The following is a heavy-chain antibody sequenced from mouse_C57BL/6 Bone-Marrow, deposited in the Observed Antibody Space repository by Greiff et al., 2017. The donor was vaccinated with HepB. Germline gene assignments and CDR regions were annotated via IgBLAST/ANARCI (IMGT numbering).Heavy chain of an antibody. V-gene: IGHV5-6*01. Sequence: EVMLVESGGDLVKPGGSLKLSCAASGFTFSSYGMSWVRQTPDKRLEWVATISSGGSYTYYPDSVKGRFTISRGNAKNTLYLQMSSLKSEDTAMYYCARGATVVAPFAYWGQGTLVTVSA. CDR3: ARGATVVAPFAY. D-gene: IGHD1-1*01. J-gene: IGHJ3*01. CDR1: GFTFSSYG. CDR2: ISSGGSYT.